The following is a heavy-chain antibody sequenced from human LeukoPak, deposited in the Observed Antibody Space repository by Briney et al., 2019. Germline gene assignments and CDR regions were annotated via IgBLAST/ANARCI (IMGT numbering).Heavy chain of an antibody. CDR3: AKDQYGDYPNYGMDV. D-gene: IGHD4-17*01. V-gene: IGHV3-23*01. Sequence: PGGSLRLSCAASGFTFSSYAMSWVRQAPGKGLEWVSAISGSGGSTYYADSVKGRFTISRDNSKNTLYLQMNSLRAEDTAVYHCAKDQYGDYPNYGMDVWGKGTTVTVSS. J-gene: IGHJ6*04. CDR1: GFTFSSYA. CDR2: ISGSGGST.